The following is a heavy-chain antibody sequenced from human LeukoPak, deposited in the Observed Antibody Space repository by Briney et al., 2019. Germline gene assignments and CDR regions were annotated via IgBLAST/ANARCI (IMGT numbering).Heavy chain of an antibody. D-gene: IGHD3-22*01. CDR2: IYPGDSDT. Sequence: GESLKISCKGSGYSFTSYWIGWVRQMRGKGLEWMGIIYPGDSDTRYSPSFQGQVTISADKSISTAYLQWSSLKASDTAMYYCARQREGDSSGYSNWFDPWGQGTLVTVSS. CDR3: ARQREGDSSGYSNWFDP. V-gene: IGHV5-51*01. CDR1: GYSFTSYW. J-gene: IGHJ5*02.